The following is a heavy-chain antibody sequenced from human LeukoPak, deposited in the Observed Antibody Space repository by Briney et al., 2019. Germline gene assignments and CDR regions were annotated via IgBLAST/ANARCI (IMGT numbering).Heavy chain of an antibody. CDR1: GFTVSSYY. V-gene: IGHV3-66*01. D-gene: IGHD2-21*02. Sequence: GGSLRLSCAASGFTVSSYYMSWVRQAPGKGLEWVPVINTGGSTYYADSVKGRFTISRDNSKSTLYLQMNSLRAEDTAVYYCARDRGCGDCYPPANDAFDIWGQGTMVTVSS. CDR2: INTGGST. J-gene: IGHJ3*02. CDR3: ARDRGCGDCYPPANDAFDI.